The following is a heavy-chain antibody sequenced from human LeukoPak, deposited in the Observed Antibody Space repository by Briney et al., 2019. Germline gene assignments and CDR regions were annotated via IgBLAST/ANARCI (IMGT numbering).Heavy chain of an antibody. CDR3: ARSQGYCSGGSCLQGDWFDP. J-gene: IGHJ5*02. D-gene: IGHD2-15*01. CDR1: GYSFTNYW. Sequence: GESLKISCKGSGYSFTNYWIGWVRQMPGKGLEWLRIIYPGDSDTRYSPSIQGQVTISADKSIRTAYLQWGSLKASDTAMYYCARSQGYCSGGSCLQGDWFDPWGQGTLVTVSS. V-gene: IGHV5-51*01. CDR2: IYPGDSDT.